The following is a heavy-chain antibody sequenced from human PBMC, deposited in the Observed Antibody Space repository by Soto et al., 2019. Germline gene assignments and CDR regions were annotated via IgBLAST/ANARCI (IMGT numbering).Heavy chain of an antibody. D-gene: IGHD6-19*01. Sequence: PSETLSLTCTVSGGSISSYYWSWIRQPPGKGLEWIGYIYYSGSTNYNPSLKSRVTISVDTSKNQFSLKLSSVTAADTAVYYCARTGYSSGGYMDVWGKGTTVTVSS. CDR1: GGSISSYY. CDR2: IYYSGST. CDR3: ARTGYSSGGYMDV. J-gene: IGHJ6*03. V-gene: IGHV4-59*01.